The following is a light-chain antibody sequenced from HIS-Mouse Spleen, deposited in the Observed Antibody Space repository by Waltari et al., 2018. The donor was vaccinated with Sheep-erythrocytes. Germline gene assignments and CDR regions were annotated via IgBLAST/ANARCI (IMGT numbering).Light chain of an antibody. J-gene: IGLJ3*02. CDR2: EGS. CDR1: SSDVGSHNL. Sequence: QSALTQPASVSGSPGQPITIPCTGTSSDVGSHNLVSWYQQHPGNAPKLMIYEGSKRPSGVSNRFSGSKSGNTASLTISGLQAEDEADYYCCSYAGSSTPWVFGGGTKLTVL. CDR3: CSYAGSSTPWV. V-gene: IGLV2-23*01.